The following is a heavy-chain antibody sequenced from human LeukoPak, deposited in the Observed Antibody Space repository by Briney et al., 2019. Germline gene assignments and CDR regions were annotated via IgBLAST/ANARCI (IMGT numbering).Heavy chain of an antibody. J-gene: IGHJ4*02. CDR1: GFTFTSYS. Sequence: GGSLRLSCAASGFTFTSYSMSWVRQAPGKGLEWVSGTSDRGDYTYYADSVKGRFTISRDNSKNTLYLQMNSLRAEDTAVYYCARDYASVYYFDYWGQGTLVTVSS. V-gene: IGHV3-23*01. D-gene: IGHD5/OR15-5a*01. CDR3: ARDYASVYYFDY. CDR2: TSDRGDYT.